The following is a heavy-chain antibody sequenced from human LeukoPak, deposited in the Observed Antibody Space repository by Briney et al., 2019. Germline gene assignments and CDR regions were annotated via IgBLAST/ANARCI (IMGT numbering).Heavy chain of an antibody. CDR3: XXXXXXGELLSHFDY. V-gene: IGHV3-30-3*01. CDR1: GFTFSSYA. Sequence: PGGSLRLSCAASGFTFSSYAMHWVRQAPGKGLEWVAVISYDGSNKYYADSVKGRFTISRDNSKNTLYLQMNSLRAEDTAVYYCXXXXXXGELLSHFDYWGQGTLVTVSS. J-gene: IGHJ4*02. D-gene: IGHD3-10*01. CDR2: ISYDGSNK.